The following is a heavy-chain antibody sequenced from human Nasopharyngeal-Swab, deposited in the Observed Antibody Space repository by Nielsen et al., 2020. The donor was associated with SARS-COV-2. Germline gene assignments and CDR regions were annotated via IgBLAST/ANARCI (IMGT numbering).Heavy chain of an antibody. Sequence: GESLKISCAASEFTMSRNGMHWVRQAPGKGLEWVAYISSSSSTSYYADSVKGRFTISRDNPKNSLYLQMNSLRDEDTALYYCARDVAIVGATLENWGQGTLFTVSS. CDR1: EFTMSRNG. CDR2: ISSSSSTS. V-gene: IGHV3-48*02. D-gene: IGHD1-26*01. CDR3: ARDVAIVGATLEN. J-gene: IGHJ4*02.